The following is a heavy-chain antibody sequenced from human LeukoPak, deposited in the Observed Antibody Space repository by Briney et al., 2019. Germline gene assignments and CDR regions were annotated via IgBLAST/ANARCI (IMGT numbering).Heavy chain of an antibody. J-gene: IGHJ4*02. CDR2: IRASGGST. CDR1: GFTFSTYA. Sequence: GGSLRLSCAASGFTFSTYAMSWVRQAPGKGLEWVSTIRASGGSTYYADSVKGRFTISRDNSKNTLSLQMNSLKTEDTAVYYCASSFYDSSGYRDYWGQGTLVTVSS. CDR3: ASSFYDSSGYRDY. D-gene: IGHD3-22*01. V-gene: IGHV3-23*01.